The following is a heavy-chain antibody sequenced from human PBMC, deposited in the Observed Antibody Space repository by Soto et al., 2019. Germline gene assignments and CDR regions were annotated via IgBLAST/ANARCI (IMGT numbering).Heavy chain of an antibody. Sequence: SETLSLTCTVSGGSISSYYWSWIRQPPGKGLEWIGYIYYSGSTNYNPSLKSRVTISVDTSKNQFSLKLSSVTAADTAVYYCARFIVVVPAAIPGWFDPWGQGTLVTVSS. V-gene: IGHV4-59*01. CDR2: IYYSGST. CDR3: ARFIVVVPAAIPGWFDP. J-gene: IGHJ5*02. D-gene: IGHD2-2*01. CDR1: GGSISSYY.